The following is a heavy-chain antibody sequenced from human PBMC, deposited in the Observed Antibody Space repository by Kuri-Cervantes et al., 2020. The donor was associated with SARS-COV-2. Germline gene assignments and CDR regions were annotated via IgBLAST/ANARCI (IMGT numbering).Heavy chain of an antibody. CDR3: AKEDYYDSSGLFDY. D-gene: IGHD3-22*01. J-gene: IGHJ4*02. V-gene: IGHV1-18*04. Sequence: ASVKVSCKASGYTFTSYGISWVRQAPGQGLEWMGWISAYNGNTNYAQKLQGRVTMTTDTSTSTAYMELRSLRAEDTAVYYCAKEDYYDSSGLFDYWGQGTLVTVSS. CDR1: GYTFTSYG. CDR2: ISAYNGNT.